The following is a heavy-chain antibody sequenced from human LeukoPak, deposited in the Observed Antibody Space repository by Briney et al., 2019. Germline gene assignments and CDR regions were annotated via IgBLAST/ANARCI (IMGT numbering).Heavy chain of an antibody. J-gene: IGHJ5*02. Sequence: GGSLRLSCAASGFTFSNAWKSWVRQAPGKGLEWVGRIKSKTDGGTTDYAAPVKGRFTISRDDSKNTLYLQMNSLKTEDTAVYYCTTRSAYIAAATAWGQGTLVTVSS. CDR2: IKSKTDGGTT. V-gene: IGHV3-15*01. CDR3: TTRSAYIAAATA. CDR1: GFTFSNAW. D-gene: IGHD6-13*01.